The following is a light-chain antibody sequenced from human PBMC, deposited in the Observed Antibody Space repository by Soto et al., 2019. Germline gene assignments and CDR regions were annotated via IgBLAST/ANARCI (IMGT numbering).Light chain of an antibody. V-gene: IGLV6-57*03. CDR3: QSYDSHNVV. CDR1: SGSVASNH. Sequence: NFMLTQPHSVSESPGKTVTISCTRSSGSVASNHVQWYQQRPGSAPTTLIYENNQRPSGVPDRFSGSVDSSSNSASLTISGLKTEDEADYYCQSYDSHNVVFGGGTKLTVL. CDR2: ENN. J-gene: IGLJ3*02.